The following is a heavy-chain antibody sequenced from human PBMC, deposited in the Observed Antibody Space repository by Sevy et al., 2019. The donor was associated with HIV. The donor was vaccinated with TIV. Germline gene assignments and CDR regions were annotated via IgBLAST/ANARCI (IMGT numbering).Heavy chain of an antibody. CDR1: GFTFDDYA. CDR3: TRGLATADTPEYYFDY. Sequence: GESLKISCTASGFTFDDYAMSWFRQAPGKGLEWVAFITRNSYEAYGGTTEYAASVKGRFTISRDDSKSIAYLQMNSLKTEDTAVYYCTRGLATADTPEYYFDYWGQGTLVTVSS. J-gene: IGHJ4*02. V-gene: IGHV3-49*03. CDR2: ITRNSYEAYGGTT. D-gene: IGHD2-15*01.